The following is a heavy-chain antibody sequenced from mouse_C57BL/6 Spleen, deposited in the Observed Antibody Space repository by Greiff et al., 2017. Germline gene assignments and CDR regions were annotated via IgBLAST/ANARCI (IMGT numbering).Heavy chain of an antibody. V-gene: IGHV5-12*01. CDR3: ARQDGYDGGNAMDY. D-gene: IGHD2-2*01. Sequence: EVQGVESGGGLVQPGGSLKLSCAASGFTFSDYYMYWVRQTPEKRLEWVAYISNGGGSTYYPDTVKGRFTISRDNAKNTLYLQMSRLKSEDTAMYYCARQDGYDGGNAMDYWGQGTSVTVSS. CDR1: GFTFSDYY. J-gene: IGHJ4*01. CDR2: ISNGGGST.